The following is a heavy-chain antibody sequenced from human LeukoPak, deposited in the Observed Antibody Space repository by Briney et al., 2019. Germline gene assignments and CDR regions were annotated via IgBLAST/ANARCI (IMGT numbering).Heavy chain of an antibody. CDR3: ARGFSYNHFDY. J-gene: IGHJ4*02. V-gene: IGHV3-53*01. CDR2: IYSGGST. CDR1: GFTFSNYA. D-gene: IGHD5-24*01. Sequence: GGSLRLSCAAAGFTFSNYAMSWVRQAPGKGLEWVSVIYSGGSTYYADSVKGRFTISRDNSKNTLYLQMNSLRAEDTAVYYCARGFSYNHFDYWGQGTLVTVSS.